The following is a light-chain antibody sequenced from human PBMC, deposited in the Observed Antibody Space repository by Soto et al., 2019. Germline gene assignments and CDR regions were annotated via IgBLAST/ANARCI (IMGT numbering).Light chain of an antibody. CDR2: AAS. CDR1: QSISTS. V-gene: IGKV1-39*01. CDR3: QQCSSAPPYT. J-gene: IGKJ2*01. Sequence: DIQMTQSPSSLSASVGDTVTIACRASQSISTSLNWYQHKSGKAPRLLIYAASALQTGVPSRFSGSGSGTDFPLTISSLQPEDFATYYCQQCSSAPPYTFGQGTKLEMK.